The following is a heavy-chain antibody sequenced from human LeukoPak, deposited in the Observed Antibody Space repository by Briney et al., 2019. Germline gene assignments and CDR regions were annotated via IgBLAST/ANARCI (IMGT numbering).Heavy chain of an antibody. D-gene: IGHD4/OR15-4a*01. J-gene: IGHJ4*02. V-gene: IGHV3-21*01. CDR2: ISSSSSYI. CDR3: ARESNYYFDY. CDR1: GFTFDDYA. Sequence: PGGSLRLSCAASGFTFDDYAMHWVRQAPGKGLEWVSSISSSSSYIYYADSVKGRFTISRDNAKNSLYLQMNSLRAEDTAVYYCARESNYYFDYWGQGTLVTVSS.